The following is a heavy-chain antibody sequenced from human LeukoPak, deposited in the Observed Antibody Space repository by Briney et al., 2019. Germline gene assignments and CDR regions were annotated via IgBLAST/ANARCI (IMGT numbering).Heavy chain of an antibody. V-gene: IGHV1-18*01. CDR1: GYTFTSYD. J-gene: IGHJ5*02. CDR2: ISSYNGDT. Sequence: ASVKVSCKASGYTFTSYDISWVRQAPGQGLEWMGWISSYNGDTNYAQKLQGRVTMTTDTSTSTAYMELRSLRSDDTAVYYCARVRSVTMVRGVIVDPWGQGTLVTVSS. CDR3: ARVRSVTMVRGVIVDP. D-gene: IGHD3-10*01.